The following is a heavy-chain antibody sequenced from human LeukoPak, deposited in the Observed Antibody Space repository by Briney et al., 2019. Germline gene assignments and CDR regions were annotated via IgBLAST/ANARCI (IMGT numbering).Heavy chain of an antibody. CDR3: ARDGYDADGYLDY. Sequence: ASVKVSCKASGYPFRSYVIHWLRQAPGQNLEWIGWINPANGNTKYSRNFQGRVTITRDTSASVVYMELSSLTYEDTAVYFCARDGYDADGYLDYWGQGALVPVSS. J-gene: IGHJ4*02. D-gene: IGHD5-18*01. CDR2: INPANGNT. V-gene: IGHV1-3*01. CDR1: GYPFRSYV.